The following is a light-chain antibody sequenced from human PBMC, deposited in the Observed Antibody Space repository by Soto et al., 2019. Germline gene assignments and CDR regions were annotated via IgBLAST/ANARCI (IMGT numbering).Light chain of an antibody. CDR1: QSVSSN. CDR2: GAS. J-gene: IGKJ4*01. Sequence: EIVMTQSPATLSVSPGERATLSCRASQSVSSNLAWYQQKPGQAPRLLIYGASTRATGIPARFSGSGSGTEFTHTISSLQSEDFAVYYCQPYNNWPPAFGGGTKVEIK. CDR3: QPYNNWPPA. V-gene: IGKV3-15*01.